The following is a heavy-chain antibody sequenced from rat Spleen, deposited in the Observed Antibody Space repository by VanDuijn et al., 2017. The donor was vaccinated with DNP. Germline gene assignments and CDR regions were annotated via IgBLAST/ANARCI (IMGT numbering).Heavy chain of an antibody. D-gene: IGHD4-6*01. V-gene: IGHV5S13*01. J-gene: IGHJ2*01. CDR1: GFIFSNYD. Sequence: EVQLVESGGGLMQPGRSLKLSCAASGFIFSNYDVAWVRQAPTKGLEWVASISTGGDNTYYRDSVKGRFTISRDNAKNTQYLQMDSLRSDDTATYYCATWDLDYWGQGVMVTVSS. CDR2: ISTGGDNT. CDR3: ATWDLDY.